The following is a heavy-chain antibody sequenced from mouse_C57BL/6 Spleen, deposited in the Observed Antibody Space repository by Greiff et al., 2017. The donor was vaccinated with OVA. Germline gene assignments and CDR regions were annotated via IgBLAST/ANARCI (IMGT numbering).Heavy chain of an antibody. J-gene: IGHJ1*03. Sequence: QVQLKQPGAELVRPGSSVKLSCKASGYTFTSYWMHWVKQRPIQGLEWIGNIDPSDSETHYNQKFKDKATLTVDKSSSTAYMQLSSLTSEDSAVYYCARWDGNNWYFDVWGTGTTVTVSS. CDR3: ARWDGNNWYFDV. CDR2: IDPSDSET. D-gene: IGHD2-1*01. V-gene: IGHV1-52*01. CDR1: GYTFTSYW.